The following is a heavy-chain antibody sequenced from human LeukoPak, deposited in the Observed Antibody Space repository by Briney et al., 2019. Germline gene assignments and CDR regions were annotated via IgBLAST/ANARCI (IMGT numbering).Heavy chain of an antibody. CDR3: AREEATMVRGVIITILDY. Sequence: GASVKVSCKASGYTFTSYGISWVRQAPGQGLEWMGWISAYNGNTNYAQKLQGRVTMTTDTSTSTAYMELRSLRSDDTAVYYCAREEATMVRGVIITILDYWGQRTLVTVSS. CDR1: GYTFTSYG. CDR2: ISAYNGNT. J-gene: IGHJ4*02. D-gene: IGHD3-10*01. V-gene: IGHV1-18*01.